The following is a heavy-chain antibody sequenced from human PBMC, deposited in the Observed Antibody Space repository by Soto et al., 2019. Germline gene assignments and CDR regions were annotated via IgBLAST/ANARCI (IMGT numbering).Heavy chain of an antibody. CDR2: ISTSTGKT. Sequence: QVQLVQSGAEVKKPGTSVKVSCKASGYTVTTYGISWVRQAPGQGPEWMGWISTSTGKTTYAPKFQGRVTLATDTSTKKDYMELTGLRPDDSAVYYWSRTPRLIGTAKGTLDYWGQGTLVTVSS. CDR1: GYTVTTYG. D-gene: IGHD2-21*02. J-gene: IGHJ4*02. CDR3: SRTPRLIGTAKGTLDY. V-gene: IGHV1-18*01.